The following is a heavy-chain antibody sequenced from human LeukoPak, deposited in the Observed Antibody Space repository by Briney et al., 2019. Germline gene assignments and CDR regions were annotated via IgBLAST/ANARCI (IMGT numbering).Heavy chain of an antibody. CDR2: ISAYGGKP. CDR1: GYTFSSYG. Sequence: ATVKVSCKASGYTFSSYGITWVRQAPGQGLEWMGWISAYGGKPNYAQNLQGRVTMTTDTSTSTAYMELRSLRSDDTAVYYCARGGPGAEILGFFNHGTFFDYWGQGALVTVSS. CDR3: ARGGPGAEILGFFNHGTFFDY. J-gene: IGHJ4*02. D-gene: IGHD1-26*01. V-gene: IGHV1-18*01.